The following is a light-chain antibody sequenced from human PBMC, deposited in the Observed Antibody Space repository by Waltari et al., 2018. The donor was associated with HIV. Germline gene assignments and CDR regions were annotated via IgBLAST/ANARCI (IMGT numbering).Light chain of an antibody. V-gene: IGKV1-6*01. Sequence: AIQMTQSPSSLSASVGDRVPITCRASQDIRNELGWYQQKPGKAPNLLIHAASHLQDGVPSRFSGSGSGTDFTLTISSLQPEDFATYYCLQDYNYPWTFGQGTKVEIK. CDR3: LQDYNYPWT. CDR2: AAS. CDR1: QDIRNE. J-gene: IGKJ1*01.